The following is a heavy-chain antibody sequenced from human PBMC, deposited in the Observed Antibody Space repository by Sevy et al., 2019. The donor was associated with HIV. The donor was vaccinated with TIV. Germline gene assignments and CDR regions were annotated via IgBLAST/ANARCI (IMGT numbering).Heavy chain of an antibody. CDR3: ARDRRPLNYYASSGYNYYFDY. CDR1: GFTFSNYN. D-gene: IGHD3-22*01. V-gene: IGHV3-21*01. Sequence: GGSLRLSCAASGFTFSNYNMNWVRQAPGKGLEWVSSITSSSDYIYDADSVKGRFTISRDNAKNSLYLQMNSLRAEDTAVYYCARDRRPLNYYASSGYNYYFDYWGQGTLVTVSS. J-gene: IGHJ4*02. CDR2: ITSSSDYI.